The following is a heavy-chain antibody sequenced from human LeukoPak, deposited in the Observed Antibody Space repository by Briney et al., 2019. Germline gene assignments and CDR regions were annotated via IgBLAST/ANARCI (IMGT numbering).Heavy chain of an antibody. CDR2: INPNSGGT. D-gene: IGHD2-21*02. Sequence: ASVKVSCKASGYTFTGYYMHWVRQAPGQGLEWMGWINPNSGGTNYAQKFQGRVAITADESTSTAYMELSSLRSEDTAVYYCARALLVTAIRFAWFDPWGQGTLVTVSS. J-gene: IGHJ5*02. CDR3: ARALLVTAIRFAWFDP. CDR1: GYTFTGYY. V-gene: IGHV1-2*02.